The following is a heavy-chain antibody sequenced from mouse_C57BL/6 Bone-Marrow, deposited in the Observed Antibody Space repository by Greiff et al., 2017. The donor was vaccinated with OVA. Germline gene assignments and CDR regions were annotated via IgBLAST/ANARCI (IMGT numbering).Heavy chain of an antibody. V-gene: IGHV1-50*01. J-gene: IGHJ4*01. CDR3: ARPAHYYGSSTGAMDY. CDR1: GYTFTSYW. CDR2: IDPSDSYT. D-gene: IGHD1-1*01. Sequence: QVQLQQPGAELVKPGASVKLSCKASGYTFTSYWMQWVKQRPGQGLEWIGEIDPSDSYTNYNQKVKGKATLTVDTSSSTAYMQLSSLTSEDSAVYYCARPAHYYGSSTGAMDYWGQGTSVTVSS.